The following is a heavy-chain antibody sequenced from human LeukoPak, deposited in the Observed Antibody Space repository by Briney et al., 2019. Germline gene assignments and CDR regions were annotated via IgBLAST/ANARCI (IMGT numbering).Heavy chain of an antibody. V-gene: IGHV3-33*01. CDR1: GFTFSSYG. CDR2: IWYDGSNK. CDR3: AREVLDYGDGSYYYYGVDV. D-gene: IGHD4-17*01. J-gene: IGHJ6*02. Sequence: PGRSLRLSCAASGFTFSSYGMHWVRQAPGKGLEWVAVIWYDGSNKYYADSVKGRFTISRDNSKNTLYLQMNSLRAEDTAVYYCAREVLDYGDGSYYYYGVDVWGQGTTVTVSS.